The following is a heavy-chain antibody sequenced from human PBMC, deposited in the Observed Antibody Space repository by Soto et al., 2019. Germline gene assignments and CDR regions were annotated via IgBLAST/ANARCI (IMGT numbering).Heavy chain of an antibody. J-gene: IGHJ4*02. Sequence: PGGSLRLSCSASGFTFSSYAMHWVRQAPGKGLEYVSAISSNGGSTYYADSVKGRFTISRDNSKNTLYLQMSSLRAEDTAVYYSVKDSLSSGWYLSSHAPPNWGQGTLVTVSS. V-gene: IGHV3-64D*08. CDR3: VKDSLSSGWYLSSHAPPN. CDR2: ISSNGGST. CDR1: GFTFSSYA. D-gene: IGHD6-19*01.